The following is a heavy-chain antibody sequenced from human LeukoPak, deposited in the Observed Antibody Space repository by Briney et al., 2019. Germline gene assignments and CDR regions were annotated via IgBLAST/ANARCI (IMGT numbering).Heavy chain of an antibody. CDR2: IYYTGGT. J-gene: IGHJ4*02. CDR1: GGSISTYY. V-gene: IGHV4-59*01. Sequence: KTSETLSLTCNVSGGSISTYYWSWIRQPPGKGLEWIGYIYYTGGTKYNPSLKSRVTISVDTSKAQFSLKLNSVTAADTAVYFCARVHVGESTYGFFDSWGQGTLVTASS. D-gene: IGHD3-10*01. CDR3: ARVHVGESTYGFFDS.